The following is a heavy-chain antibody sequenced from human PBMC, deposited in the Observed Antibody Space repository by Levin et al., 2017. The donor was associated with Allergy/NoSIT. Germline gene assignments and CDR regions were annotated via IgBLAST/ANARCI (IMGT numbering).Heavy chain of an antibody. D-gene: IGHD2-2*01. J-gene: IGHJ4*02. V-gene: IGHV1-2*02. CDR2: INPNSGGT. Sequence: GESLKISCKASGYTFTGYYMHWVRQAPGQGLEWMGWINPNSGGTNYAQKFQGRVTMTRDTSISTAYMELSRLRSDDTAVYYCARSRWSTSPLPFDYWGQGTLVTVSS. CDR3: ARSRWSTSPLPFDY. CDR1: GYTFTGYY.